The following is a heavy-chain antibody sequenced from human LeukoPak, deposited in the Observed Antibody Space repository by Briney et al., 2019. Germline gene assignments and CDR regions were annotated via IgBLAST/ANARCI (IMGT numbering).Heavy chain of an antibody. J-gene: IGHJ4*02. V-gene: IGHV1-69*05. Sequence: SVKVSCKASGGTFSSYAISWVRQAPGQRLEWMGRIIPIFGTANYAQKFQGRVTITTDESTSTAYMELSSLRSEDTAVYYCARDCHYANTIFGVVPLRCYYFDYWGQGTLVTVSS. CDR1: GGTFSSYA. CDR2: IIPIFGTA. D-gene: IGHD3-3*01. CDR3: ARDCHYANTIFGVVPLRCYYFDY.